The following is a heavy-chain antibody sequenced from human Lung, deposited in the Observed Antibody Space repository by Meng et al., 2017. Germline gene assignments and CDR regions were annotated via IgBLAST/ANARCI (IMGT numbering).Heavy chain of an antibody. CDR3: ARRRGWQLGYYYYGMAV. CDR1: GFSLSNARMG. D-gene: IGHD2-15*01. V-gene: IGHV2-26*01. CDR2: IFSNDEK. J-gene: IGHJ6*02. Sequence: SGPTLVKPTETLTLTCTVSGFSLSNARMGVSWIRQPPGKALEWLAHIFSNDEKSYSTSLKSRLTISKDTSKSQVVLTMTNMDPVDTATYCCARRRGWQLGYYYYGMAVWGQGTTVTVSS.